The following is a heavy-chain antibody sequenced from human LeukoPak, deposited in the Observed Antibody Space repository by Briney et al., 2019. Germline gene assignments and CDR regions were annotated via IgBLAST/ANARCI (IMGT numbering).Heavy chain of an antibody. V-gene: IGHV3-30*02. CDR2: IRYDGSNK. CDR3: AKDPAAAGTWWFDP. Sequence: GGSLRLSCAASGFTFSSYGMHWVRQAPGKGLEWVAFIRYDGSNKYYADSVKGRFTISRDNSKNTLYLQMNSLRAEDTAVYYCAKDPAAAGTWWFDPWGQGTLVTVSS. CDR1: GFTFSSYG. J-gene: IGHJ5*02. D-gene: IGHD6-13*01.